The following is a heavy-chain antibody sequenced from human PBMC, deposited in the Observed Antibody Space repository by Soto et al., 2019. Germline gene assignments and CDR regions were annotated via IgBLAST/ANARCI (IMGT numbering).Heavy chain of an antibody. V-gene: IGHV1-8*01. J-gene: IGHJ5*02. CDR2: TSPSSGDT. Sequence: QVQLVQSGAEVKKPGASVKVSCKASGYTFTTYDLNWVRQVTGQGLEWLGWTSPSSGDTGFAQKFQGRITMTRNTSISTAYMELSDLRSEDTAVYYCARDFGSSSGWFDPWGQGTLVTVSS. CDR1: GYTFTTYD. D-gene: IGHD6-6*01. CDR3: ARDFGSSSGWFDP.